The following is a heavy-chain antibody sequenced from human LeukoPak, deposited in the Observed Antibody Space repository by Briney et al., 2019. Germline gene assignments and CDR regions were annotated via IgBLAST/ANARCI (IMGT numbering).Heavy chain of an antibody. CDR1: GFTFSSYG. D-gene: IGHD6-13*01. CDR3: ARDSEYSSSWYVGYYYYGMDV. V-gene: IGHV3-33*01. Sequence: PGRSLRLSCAASGFTFSSYGMHWVRQAPGKGLEWVAVIWYDGSNKYYADSVKGRFTISKDNSKNTLYLQMNSLRAEDTAVYYCARDSEYSSSWYVGYYYYGMDVWGQGTTVTVSS. J-gene: IGHJ6*02. CDR2: IWYDGSNK.